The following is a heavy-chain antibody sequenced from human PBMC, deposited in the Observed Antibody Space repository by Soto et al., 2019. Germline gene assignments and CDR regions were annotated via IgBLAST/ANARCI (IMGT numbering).Heavy chain of an antibody. J-gene: IGHJ3*02. CDR1: GGSISSYY. CDR3: ARDRGIYDILTGRPGSFDI. D-gene: IGHD3-9*01. Sequence: QVQLQESGPGLVKPSETLSLTCTVSGGSISSYYWSWIRQPPGKGLEWIGYIYYSGSTNYNPSLKSRVSISVDTSKNQFSLQLSSVTAGDTAVYYCARDRGIYDILTGRPGSFDIWGQGTMVTVSS. V-gene: IGHV4-59*01. CDR2: IYYSGST.